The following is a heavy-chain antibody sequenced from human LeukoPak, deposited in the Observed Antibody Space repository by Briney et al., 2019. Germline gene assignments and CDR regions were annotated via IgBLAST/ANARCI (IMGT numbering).Heavy chain of an antibody. Sequence: SVTVSFTASGGTFSSYAISWVRQAPGQGLEWMGGIIPIFGTANYAQKFQGRVTITTDESTSTAYMELSSLRSEDTAVYYCARGSGYHVIVGYFQHWGQGTLGTASS. CDR3: ARGSGYHVIVGYFQH. CDR1: GGTFSSYA. V-gene: IGHV1-69*05. D-gene: IGHD3-22*01. J-gene: IGHJ1*01. CDR2: IIPIFGTA.